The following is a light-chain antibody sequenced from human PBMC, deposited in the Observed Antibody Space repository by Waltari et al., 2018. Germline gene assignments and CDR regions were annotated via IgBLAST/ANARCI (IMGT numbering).Light chain of an antibody. CDR1: QSVSSK. V-gene: IGKV3-15*01. J-gene: IGKJ5*01. CDR2: GAS. CDR3: QQYHGWPLIT. Sequence: ETVMTQPATLSVSPGERVTLSCRASQSVSSKLAWYQQKRGQAPRLLIYGASTRVSDVPDRFSGSGSGTEFILTISSLRSEDLAVYFCQQYHGWPLITFGQGHDWRLN.